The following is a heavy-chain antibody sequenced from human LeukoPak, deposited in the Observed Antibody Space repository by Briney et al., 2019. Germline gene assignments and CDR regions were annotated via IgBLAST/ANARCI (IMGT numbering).Heavy chain of an antibody. J-gene: IGHJ4*02. Sequence: PGRSLRLSWAASGFTFSSYGMHWVRQAPAKGLEWVAVISYDGSNKYYADSVKGRFTISRDNSKNTLYLQMNSLRAEDTAVYYCAKDQSAAAYYYGSGSLDYWGQGTLVTVSS. D-gene: IGHD3-10*01. CDR1: GFTFSSYG. CDR3: AKDQSAAAYYYGSGSLDY. CDR2: ISYDGSNK. V-gene: IGHV3-30*18.